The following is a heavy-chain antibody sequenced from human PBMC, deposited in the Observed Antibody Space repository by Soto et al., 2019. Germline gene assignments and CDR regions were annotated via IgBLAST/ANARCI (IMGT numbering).Heavy chain of an antibody. CDR1: GGSISSGGYY. CDR2: IYYSGST. J-gene: IGHJ3*02. Sequence: QVQLQESGPGLVKPSQTLSLTCTVSGGSISSGGYYWSWIRQHPGKGLEWIGYIYYSGSTYYNPALKSRGTNPVNTAKNQFSLKLSSVTAADTAVYYCAREISTVPQGAFDIWGQGTMVTVSS. V-gene: IGHV4-31*03. CDR3: AREISTVPQGAFDI. D-gene: IGHD4-17*01.